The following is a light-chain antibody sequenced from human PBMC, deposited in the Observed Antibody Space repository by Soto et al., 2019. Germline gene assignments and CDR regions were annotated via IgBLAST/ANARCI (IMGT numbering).Light chain of an antibody. J-gene: IGLJ2*01. V-gene: IGLV2-14*01. CDR1: SSDVGGYNY. CDR3: SSYAGSTAVVV. Sequence: QSALTQPASVSGSPGQSITISCTGTSSDVGGYNYVSWYQQHPGKAPKLMISEVTNRPSGVSDRFSGSKSGNTASLTISGLQAEDEADYYCSSYAGSTAVVVFGGGTKLTVL. CDR2: EVT.